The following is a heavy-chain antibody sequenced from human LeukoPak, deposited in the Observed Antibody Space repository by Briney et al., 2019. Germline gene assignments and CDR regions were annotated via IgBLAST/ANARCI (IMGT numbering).Heavy chain of an antibody. CDR2: IYYSGST. J-gene: IGHJ5*02. Sequence: KPSETLSLTCTVSGGSISSSSYYWGWIRQPPGKGLEWIGSIYYSGSTYYNPSLKSRVTISVDTSKNQFSLKLSSVTAADTAVYYCARHQAGRFDPWGQGTLVTVSS. CDR3: ARHQAGRFDP. V-gene: IGHV4-39*01. CDR1: GGSISSSSYY.